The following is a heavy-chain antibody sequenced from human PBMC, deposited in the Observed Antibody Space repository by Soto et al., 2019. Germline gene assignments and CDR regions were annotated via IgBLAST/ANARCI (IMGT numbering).Heavy chain of an antibody. CDR2: INTGNGNT. J-gene: IGHJ6*02. V-gene: IGHV1-3*04. CDR3: ARGEQLYHYYYGMDV. CDR1: GYSFTTHA. Sequence: ASVKVSCKASGYSFTTHAMIWVRQAPGQRPEWMGWINTGNGNTRYSPKFQGRVNITRDTSASTAYMELSSPKSEDTAVYYCARGEQLYHYYYGMDVWGQGSTVTV.